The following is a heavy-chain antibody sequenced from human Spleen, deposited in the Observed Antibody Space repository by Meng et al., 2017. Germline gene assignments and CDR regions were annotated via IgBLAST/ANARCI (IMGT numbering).Heavy chain of an antibody. Sequence: GGSLRLSCAASGFPFSTYAMHWVRQAPGKGLEWVGAISYDGSRQYYADSVKGRLSISRDNSKSTLYLQMNSLRADDTAVFHCARGNAVTYYYHGMDVWGQGTTVTVSS. CDR3: ARGNAVTYYYHGMDV. V-gene: IGHV3-30*04. CDR2: ISYDGSRQ. D-gene: IGHD4-17*01. CDR1: GFPFSTYA. J-gene: IGHJ6*02.